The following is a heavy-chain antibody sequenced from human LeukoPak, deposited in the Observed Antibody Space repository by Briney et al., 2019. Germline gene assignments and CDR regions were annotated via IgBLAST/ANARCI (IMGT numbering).Heavy chain of an antibody. CDR3: ATRNAMDYDFWSGPTDY. CDR2: INPSGAST. V-gene: IGHV1-46*01. D-gene: IGHD3-3*01. Sequence: ASVKVSCKASEYTFTSYYMHWVRQAPGQGLEWMGIINPSGASTNYAQKFQGRVTMTRNTSTSTVYMELSSLRSEDTAVCYCATRNAMDYDFWSGPTDYWGQGTLVTVSS. J-gene: IGHJ4*02. CDR1: EYTFTSYY.